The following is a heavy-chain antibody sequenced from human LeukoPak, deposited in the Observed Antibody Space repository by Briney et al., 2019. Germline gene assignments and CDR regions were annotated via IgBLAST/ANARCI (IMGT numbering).Heavy chain of an antibody. Sequence: VASVKVSCKASGYTFTSYDINWVRQATGQGLEWMGWMNPNSGNTGYAQKFQGRVTMTRNTSISTAYMELSSLRSEDTAVYYCARELGLTRNPRDDYWGQGTLVTVSS. D-gene: IGHD4/OR15-4a*01. V-gene: IGHV1-8*01. CDR3: ARELGLTRNPRDDY. CDR2: MNPNSGNT. CDR1: GYTFTSYD. J-gene: IGHJ4*02.